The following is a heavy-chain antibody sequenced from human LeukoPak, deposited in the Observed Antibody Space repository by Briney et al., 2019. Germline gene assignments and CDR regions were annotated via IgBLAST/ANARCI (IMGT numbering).Heavy chain of an antibody. D-gene: IGHD2-15*01. CDR1: GFTFNTYA. J-gene: IGHJ4*02. V-gene: IGHV3-30*04. CDR3: ARSYRSSGSCHVDY. Sequence: PGGSLRLSCAVPGFTFNTYAMHWVRQAPGKGLEWVAHISYGGNNKYHADSVKGRFTISRDNSKNTLYLQMNSLRAEDTAVYYCARSYRSSGSCHVDYWGQGTLVTVSS. CDR2: ISYGGNNK.